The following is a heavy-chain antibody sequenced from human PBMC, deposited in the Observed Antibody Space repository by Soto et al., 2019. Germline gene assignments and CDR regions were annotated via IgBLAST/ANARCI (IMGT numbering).Heavy chain of an antibody. CDR2: IIPIFGTA. Sequence: GASVKVSCKASGGTFSSYAISWVRQAPGQGLEWMGGIIPIFGTANYAQKFQGRVTITADESTSTAYMELSSLRSEDTAVYYCARALRRIQLWSYYFDYWGQGPLVTVSS. CDR3: ARALRRIQLWSYYFDY. CDR1: GGTFSSYA. D-gene: IGHD5-18*01. V-gene: IGHV1-69*13. J-gene: IGHJ4*02.